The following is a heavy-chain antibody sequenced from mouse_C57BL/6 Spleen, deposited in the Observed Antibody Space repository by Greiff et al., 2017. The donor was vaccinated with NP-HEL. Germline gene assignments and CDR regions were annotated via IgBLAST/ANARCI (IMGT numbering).Heavy chain of an antibody. D-gene: IGHD2-2*01. CDR2: INPNNGGT. CDR3: ARLDAYDYFDY. V-gene: IGHV1-26*01. J-gene: IGHJ2*01. Sequence: EVQLQQSGPELVKPGASVKISCKASGYTFTDYYMNWVKQSHGKSLEWIGDINPNNGGTSYNQKFKGKATLTVDKSSSTAYMELRSLTSEDSAVYYCARLDAYDYFDYWGQGTTLTVSS. CDR1: GYTFTDYY.